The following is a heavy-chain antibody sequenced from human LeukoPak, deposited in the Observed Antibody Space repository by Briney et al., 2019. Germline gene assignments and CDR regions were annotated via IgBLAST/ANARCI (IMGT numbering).Heavy chain of an antibody. CDR3: ATGFGGSGSPLDY. D-gene: IGHD3-10*01. Sequence: ASVKVSCKVSGYTLTELSMHWVRQAPGKGLEWMRGFDPEDGETIYAQKFQGRVTMTEDTSTDTAYMELSSLRSEDTAVYYCATGFGGSGSPLDYWGQGTLVTVSS. J-gene: IGHJ4*02. CDR2: FDPEDGET. CDR1: GYTLTELS. V-gene: IGHV1-24*01.